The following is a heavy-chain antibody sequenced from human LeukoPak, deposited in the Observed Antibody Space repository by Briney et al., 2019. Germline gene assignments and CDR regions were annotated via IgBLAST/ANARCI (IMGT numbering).Heavy chain of an antibody. CDR2: ISGSGGST. Sequence: GGSLRLSCAASGFTFSSYAMSWVRQAPGKGLEWVSAISGSGGSTYYADSVKGRFTISRDNSKNTLYLQMNSLRAEDTAVYYCAKCSVPGYYYYYGMDVWGQGTTVTVSS. CDR3: AKCSVPGYYYYYGMDV. V-gene: IGHV3-23*01. CDR1: GFTFSSYA. J-gene: IGHJ6*02.